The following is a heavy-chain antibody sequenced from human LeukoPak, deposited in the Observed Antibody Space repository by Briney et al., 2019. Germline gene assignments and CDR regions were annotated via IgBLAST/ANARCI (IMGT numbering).Heavy chain of an antibody. CDR2: IYYSGST. CDR1: GDSISSSSFY. J-gene: IGHJ4*02. CDR3: ARGGWQWLPRFDY. Sequence: PSETLSLTCTASGDSISSSSFYWGWIRQPPGKGLEWIGSIYYSGSTYYNPSLKSRVTISVDTSKNQFSLKLTSVTAADTAIFYCARGGWQWLPRFDYWGQGTLVTVSS. D-gene: IGHD6-19*01. V-gene: IGHV4-39*01.